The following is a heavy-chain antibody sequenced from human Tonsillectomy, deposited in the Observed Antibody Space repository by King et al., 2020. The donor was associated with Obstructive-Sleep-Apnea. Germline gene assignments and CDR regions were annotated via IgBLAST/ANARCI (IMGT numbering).Heavy chain of an antibody. Sequence: QLVQSGGGLVQPGRSLRLSCAASGFTFDDYAMHWVRQAPGKGLEWVSGISWNSVNIGYADSVKGRFTISRDNAKNSLYLQMNSLRAEDTALYYCAKVGEPIILYYGMDVWGQGTTVTVSS. CDR1: GFTFDDYA. D-gene: IGHD5-12*01. J-gene: IGHJ6*02. V-gene: IGHV3-9*01. CDR2: ISWNSVNI. CDR3: AKVGEPIILYYGMDV.